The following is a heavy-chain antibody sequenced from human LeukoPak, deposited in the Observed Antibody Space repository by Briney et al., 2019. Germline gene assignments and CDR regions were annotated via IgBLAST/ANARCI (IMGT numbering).Heavy chain of an antibody. CDR3: ARLVATMFHYYYYMDV. Sequence: PSETLSLTCTVSGGSISSSSYYWAWIRQPPGKGLEWIGSIYYSGNTHYKSSLKSRVTIAVDTSKNQFSLKLSSVTAADTAVYYCARLVATMFHYYYYMDVWGKGTTVTVSS. D-gene: IGHD5-12*01. J-gene: IGHJ6*03. CDR2: IYYSGNT. CDR1: GGSISSSSYY. V-gene: IGHV4-39*07.